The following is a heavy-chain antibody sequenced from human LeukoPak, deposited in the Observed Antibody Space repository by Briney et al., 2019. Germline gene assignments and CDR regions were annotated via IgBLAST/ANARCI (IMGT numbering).Heavy chain of an antibody. J-gene: IGHJ4*02. CDR1: GFTFSSYA. CDR2: ISGSGGST. V-gene: IGHV3-23*01. CDR3: ARNMVRGVTAEKGAFDS. Sequence: GGSLRLSCAASGFTFSSYAMSWVRQAPGKGLEWVSGISGSGGSTYYADSVKGRFTISRDKSKNTLYLQMNSLRAEDTAVYYCARNMVRGVTAEKGAFDSWGQGTLVTVSS. D-gene: IGHD3-10*01.